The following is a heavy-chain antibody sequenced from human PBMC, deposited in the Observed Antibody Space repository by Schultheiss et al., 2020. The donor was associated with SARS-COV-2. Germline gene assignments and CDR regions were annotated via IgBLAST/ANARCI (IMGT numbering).Heavy chain of an antibody. CDR1: GFTFSSYA. Sequence: GESLKISCAASGFTFSSYAMSWVRQAPGKGLEWVSAISGSGGSTYYADSVKGRFTISRDNAKNSLYLQMNSLRAEDTAVYYCASLSSIDYWGQGTLVTVSS. V-gene: IGHV3-23*01. CDR3: ASLSSIDY. J-gene: IGHJ4*02. CDR2: ISGSGGST.